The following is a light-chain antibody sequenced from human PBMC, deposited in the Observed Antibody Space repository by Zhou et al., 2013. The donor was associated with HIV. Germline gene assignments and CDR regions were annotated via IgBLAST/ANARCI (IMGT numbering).Light chain of an antibody. CDR1: QSIDGY. Sequence: DIQMTQSPSSLSASVGDRVTISCRASQSIDGYLNWYQQRPGKAPKLLIYTASNLQSGVPSRFSGSGYGTDFTLTISSLQPEDFANYYCQQSYSTPRTFGQGTKVEIK. V-gene: IGKV1-39*01. CDR3: QQSYSTPRT. J-gene: IGKJ1*01. CDR2: TAS.